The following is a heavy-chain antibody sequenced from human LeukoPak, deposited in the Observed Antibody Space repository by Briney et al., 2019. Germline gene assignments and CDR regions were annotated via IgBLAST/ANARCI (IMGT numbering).Heavy chain of an antibody. V-gene: IGHV4-59*01. CDR1: GGSISSYY. Sequence: SETLSLTCTVSGGSISSYYWSWIRQPPGKGLEWIGHIYGSGNTNYNPSLRSRLTISVDTSKNDFSLQLTSVTAADTAVYYCARGTGWLPDWWGQGTLVTVSS. D-gene: IGHD6-19*01. J-gene: IGHJ4*02. CDR3: ARGTGWLPDW. CDR2: IYGSGNT.